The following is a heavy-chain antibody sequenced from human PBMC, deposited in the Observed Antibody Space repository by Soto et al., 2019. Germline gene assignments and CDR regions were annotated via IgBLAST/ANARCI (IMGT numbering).Heavy chain of an antibody. Sequence: DSLTISCKGSGYSFTSYWITLVRQMPGKGLEWMGRIDPSDSYTNYSPSFQGHVTISADKSITTAYLQWSSLKASDTAMFYCARRGTFMDVWGQGTTVTVSS. CDR1: GYSFTSYW. J-gene: IGHJ6*02. V-gene: IGHV5-10-1*01. D-gene: IGHD1-1*01. CDR2: IDPSDSYT. CDR3: ARRGTFMDV.